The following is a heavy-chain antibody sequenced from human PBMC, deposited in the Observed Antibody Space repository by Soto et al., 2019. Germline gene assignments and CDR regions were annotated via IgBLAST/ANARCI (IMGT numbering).Heavy chain of an antibody. V-gene: IGHV4-30-2*01. J-gene: IGHJ6*02. CDR3: ARSLYILVVPAAESPPNYGMDV. D-gene: IGHD2-2*01. Sequence: SETLSITCAVSGGSISSGGYSWSWIRQPPGKGLEWIGYIYHSGSTYYNPSLKSRVTISVDRSKNQFSLKLSSVTAADTAVYYCARSLYILVVPAAESPPNYGMDVWGQGTTVTVSS. CDR1: GGSISSGGYS. CDR2: IYHSGST.